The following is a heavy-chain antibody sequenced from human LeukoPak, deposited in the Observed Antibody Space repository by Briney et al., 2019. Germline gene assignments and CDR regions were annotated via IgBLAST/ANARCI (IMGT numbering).Heavy chain of an antibody. V-gene: IGHV4-59*01. Sequence: SETLSLTCTVSGGSISSYYWSWIRQPPGKGLEWIGYIYYSGSTNYNPSLKSRVTISVDTFKNQFSLKLSSVTAADTAVYYCARVAGYSSGWYEAHFDYWGQGTLVTVSS. CDR2: IYYSGST. D-gene: IGHD6-19*01. CDR3: ARVAGYSSGWYEAHFDY. J-gene: IGHJ4*02. CDR1: GGSISSYY.